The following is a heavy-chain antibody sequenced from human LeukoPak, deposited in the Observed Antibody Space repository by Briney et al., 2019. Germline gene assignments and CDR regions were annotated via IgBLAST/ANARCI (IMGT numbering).Heavy chain of an antibody. Sequence: PSETLSLTCTVSGGPISSSSYYWGWIRQPPGKGLEWIGSIYYSGDTYYNPSLKSRVTISVDTSKNQFSLKLSSVTAADTAVYYCARAPRNGPVATKIYFFDYWGQGALVTVSS. V-gene: IGHV4-39*07. CDR3: ARAPRNGPVATKIYFFDY. CDR1: GGPISSSSYY. CDR2: IYYSGDT. D-gene: IGHD5-12*01. J-gene: IGHJ4*02.